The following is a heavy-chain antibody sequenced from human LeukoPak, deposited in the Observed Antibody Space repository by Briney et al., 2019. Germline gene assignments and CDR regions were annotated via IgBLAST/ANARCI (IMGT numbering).Heavy chain of an antibody. Sequence: ETLSLTCAVSGGSISSSNWWSWVRQAPGKGLEWVSAISGSGGSTYYADSVKGRFTISRDSSKNTLYLQMNSLRAEDTAVYYCAKGSKLWFGEYVNDYWGQGTLVTVSS. J-gene: IGHJ4*02. CDR2: ISGSGGST. D-gene: IGHD3-10*01. CDR3: AKGSKLWFGEYVNDY. CDR1: GGSISSSN. V-gene: IGHV3-23*01.